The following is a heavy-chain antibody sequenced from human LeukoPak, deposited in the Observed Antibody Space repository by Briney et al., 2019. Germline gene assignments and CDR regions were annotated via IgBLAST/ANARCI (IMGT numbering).Heavy chain of an antibody. CDR1: GYTFISYG. CDR3: ARAGDEVPTYFDY. V-gene: IGHV1-18*01. Sequence: ASVKVSCKASGYTFISYGMSWIRQAPGQGLEWVGWISAYNVNTKYAQKFQGRVTMTTDTSTTTAYMDLRSLTSDDTAVYYCARAGDEVPTYFDYWGQGTLVTVSS. D-gene: IGHD3-16*01. CDR2: ISAYNVNT. J-gene: IGHJ4*02.